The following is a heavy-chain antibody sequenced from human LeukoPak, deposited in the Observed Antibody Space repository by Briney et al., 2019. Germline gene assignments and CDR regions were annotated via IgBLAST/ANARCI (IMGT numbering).Heavy chain of an antibody. CDR1: GFTFSDYY. Sequence: GGSLRLSCAASGFTFSDYYMSWVRQAPGKGLEWVSGINWNGGSTGYADSVKGRFTISRDNAKNSLYLQMNSLRAEDTALYYCARDGSSTSGNYYYYMDVWGKGTTVTVSS. CDR2: INWNGGST. J-gene: IGHJ6*03. V-gene: IGHV3-20*04. CDR3: ARDGSSTSGNYYYYMDV. D-gene: IGHD2-2*01.